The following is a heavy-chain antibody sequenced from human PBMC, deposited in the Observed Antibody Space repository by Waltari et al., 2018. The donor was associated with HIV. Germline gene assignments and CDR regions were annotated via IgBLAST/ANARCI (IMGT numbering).Heavy chain of an antibody. CDR3: ARRQGPYDY. J-gene: IGHJ4*02. V-gene: IGHV3-64*01. CDR1: GFTFSPYP. CDR2: ISSDRANT. Sequence: EVQLVESGGGLVQPGGSLRLSCAASGFTFSPYPMHWVRQATGKRLEYVSSISSDRANTYYANSVKGRFTISRDNSKNTLYRQMGDLRAEDMAVYFCARRQGPYDYWGRGTLVTVSS.